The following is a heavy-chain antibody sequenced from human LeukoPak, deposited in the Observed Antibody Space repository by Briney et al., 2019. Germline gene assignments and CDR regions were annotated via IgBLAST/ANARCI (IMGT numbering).Heavy chain of an antibody. CDR1: GGSISSHY. V-gene: IGHV4-59*11. J-gene: IGHJ4*02. D-gene: IGHD5-18*01. CDR3: ARGNSYVDGGLDY. CDR2: IYYSGST. Sequence: SETLSLTCTVSGGSISSHYWSWIRQPPGKGLEWIGYIYYSGSTNYNPSLKSRVTISVDTSKNQFSLKLSSVTAAETAVYYCARGNSYVDGGLDYWGQGTLVTVSS.